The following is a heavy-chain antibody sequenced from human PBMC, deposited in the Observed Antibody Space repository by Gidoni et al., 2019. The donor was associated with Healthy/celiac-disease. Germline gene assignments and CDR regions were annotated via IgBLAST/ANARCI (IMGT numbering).Heavy chain of an antibody. Sequence: QTIPLTCTFSGVSPSTSGMCVSWIRQPPGKALEWLARIDWEDDKYYSTSLKTRLTISKDTSKNQVVLTMTNMAPVDTATYYCARIRMVGGPVGAFDIWGQGTMVTVSS. D-gene: IGHD3-10*01. J-gene: IGHJ3*02. CDR3: ARIRMVGGPVGAFDI. CDR2: IDWEDDK. CDR1: GVSPSTSGMC. V-gene: IGHV2-70*11.